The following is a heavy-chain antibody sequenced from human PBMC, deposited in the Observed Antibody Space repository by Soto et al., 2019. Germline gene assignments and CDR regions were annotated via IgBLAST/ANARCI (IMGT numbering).Heavy chain of an antibody. CDR1: GYTFTNFG. CDR3: ARDDPLVVPSALPYFDS. D-gene: IGHD2-2*01. Sequence: GASVKVSCKASGYTFTNFGISWIRQAPGQGLEWMGWISAYNDNTNSVQKFQDRVTMTTDTSTATAYMELRSLRSDDTAVYYCARDDPLVVPSALPYFDSWGQGTLVTVSS. V-gene: IGHV1-18*01. CDR2: ISAYNDNT. J-gene: IGHJ4*02.